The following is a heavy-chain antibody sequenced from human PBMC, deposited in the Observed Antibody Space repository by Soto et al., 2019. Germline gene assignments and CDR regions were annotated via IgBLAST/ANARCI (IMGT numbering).Heavy chain of an antibody. CDR2: MSYDGTKE. J-gene: IGHJ4*02. V-gene: IGHV3-30*18. CDR1: GFTFSTYG. CDR3: AKEYGSTWIDH. D-gene: IGHD6-13*01. Sequence: QVQLVESGGGVVQPGRSLRLSCAASGFTFSTYGMHWVRQAPGKGLEWVAAMSYDGTKEYYVDSVKGRFTISRDNSRNTLFLQLNSLRDGDTGVYYCAKEYGSTWIDHWGQGTLVTVSS.